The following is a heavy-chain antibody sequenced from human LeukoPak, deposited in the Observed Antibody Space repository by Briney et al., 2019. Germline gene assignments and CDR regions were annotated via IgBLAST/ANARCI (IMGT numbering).Heavy chain of an antibody. J-gene: IGHJ4*02. Sequence: LGESLKISCKGSGYIFSNYWIAWVRQMPGKGLEYMGIIYIGDSDTRYSPSFQGQVTISADKSIGTAYLQWSSLKASDTAMYYCARQAVAVFDYWGQGTLVTVSS. V-gene: IGHV5-51*01. D-gene: IGHD6-19*01. CDR2: IYIGDSDT. CDR1: GYIFSNYW. CDR3: ARQAVAVFDY.